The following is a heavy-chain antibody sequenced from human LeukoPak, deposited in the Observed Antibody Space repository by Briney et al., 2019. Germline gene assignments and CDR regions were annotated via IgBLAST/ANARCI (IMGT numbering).Heavy chain of an antibody. CDR2: ISTSGGTI. Sequence: GGSLRLSCAASGFTFSSYEMNWVRQAPGKGLEWVSYISTSGGTIYYADSVRGRFTISRDNAKNSLYLQMNSLRAEDTAVYYCSRLKMATMAVDYWAQKTVVSVSS. V-gene: IGHV3-48*03. J-gene: IGHJ4*02. D-gene: IGHD5-24*01. CDR3: SRLKMATMAVDY. CDR1: GFTFSSYE.